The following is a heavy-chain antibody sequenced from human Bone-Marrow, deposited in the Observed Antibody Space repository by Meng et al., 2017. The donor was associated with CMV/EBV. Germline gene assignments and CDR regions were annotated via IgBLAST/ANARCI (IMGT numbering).Heavy chain of an antibody. D-gene: IGHD2-15*01. CDR2: IYYSGST. J-gene: IGHJ1*01. Sequence: SETLSLTCTVSGGSISSSSYYWGWIRQPPGKGLEWIGSIYYSGSTYYNPSLKSRVTISVDTSKNQFSLKLSSVTAADTAVYYCARDHPGLPFQHWGQGTLVTVSS. V-gene: IGHV4-39*07. CDR3: ARDHPGLPFQH. CDR1: GGSISSSSYY.